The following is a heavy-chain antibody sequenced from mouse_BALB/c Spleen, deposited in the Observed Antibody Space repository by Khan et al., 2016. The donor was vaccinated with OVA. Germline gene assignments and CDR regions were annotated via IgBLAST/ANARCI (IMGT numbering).Heavy chain of an antibody. D-gene: IGHD1-1*01. V-gene: IGHV3-2*02. CDR3: ARGNYYGYYFDY. J-gene: IGHJ2*01. Sequence: EVKLLESGPGLVKPSQSLSLTCTVTGYSITSGYAWNWIRQFPGNKLEWMGHISYSGVTSYTPSLKSRISITRDTSKNQFFLQLNSVTTEDTATYSCARGNYYGYYFDYWGQGTTLTVSA. CDR2: ISYSGVT. CDR1: GYSITSGYA.